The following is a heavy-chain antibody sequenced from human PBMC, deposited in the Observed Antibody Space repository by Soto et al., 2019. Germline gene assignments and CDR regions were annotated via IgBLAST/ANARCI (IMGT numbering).Heavy chain of an antibody. J-gene: IGHJ5*02. V-gene: IGHV1-2*02. CDR3: AREGVAARPHWFDP. D-gene: IGHD6-6*01. CDR1: GYTFTGYY. CDR2: INPNSGGT. Sequence: ASVKVSCKASGYTFTGYYMHWVRQAPGQGLEWMGWINPNSGGTNYAQKFQGRVTMTRDTSISTAYMELSRLRSDDTAVYYCAREGVAARPHWFDPWAQGTLVTVSS.